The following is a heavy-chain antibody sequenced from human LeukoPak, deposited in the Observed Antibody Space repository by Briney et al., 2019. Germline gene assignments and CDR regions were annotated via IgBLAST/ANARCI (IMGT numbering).Heavy chain of an antibody. D-gene: IGHD6-19*01. CDR2: IYTTGST. J-gene: IGHJ4*02. CDR3: ARTGYSSGWYFDY. Sequence: PETLSLTCTVSGGSISSYYWTWIRQPAGKGLEWIGRIYTTGSTNYNPSLKSRVTTSVDRPKNQFSLKLSSVTAADTAVYYCARTGYSSGWYFDYWGQGTLVTVSS. V-gene: IGHV4-4*07. CDR1: GGSISSYY.